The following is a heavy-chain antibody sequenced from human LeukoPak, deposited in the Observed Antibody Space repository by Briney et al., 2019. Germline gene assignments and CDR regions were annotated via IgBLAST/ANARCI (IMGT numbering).Heavy chain of an antibody. V-gene: IGHV4-59*01. CDR2: IYYSGST. J-gene: IGHJ4*02. CDR3: ARSRGAAADPFDY. CDR1: GGSISSYY. D-gene: IGHD6-13*01. Sequence: SETLSLTCTVSGGSISSYYWSWIRQPPGKGLEWIGYIYYSGSTNYNPSLKSRVTISVDTSKNQFSLKLGSVTAADTAVYYCARSRGAAADPFDYWGQGTLVTVSS.